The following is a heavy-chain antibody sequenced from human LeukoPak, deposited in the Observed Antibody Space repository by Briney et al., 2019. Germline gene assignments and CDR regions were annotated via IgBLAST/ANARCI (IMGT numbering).Heavy chain of an antibody. Sequence: SQTLSLTCTVSGGSISSGDYYWSWIRQPPGKGLEWIGYIYYSGSTYYNPSLKSRVTISVDTSKNQFSLKLSSVTAADTAVYYCARGGTGTTPAYYCMDVWGKGTTVTVSS. CDR1: GGSISSGDYY. CDR2: IYYSGST. V-gene: IGHV4-30-4*08. CDR3: ARGGTGTTPAYYCMDV. J-gene: IGHJ6*03. D-gene: IGHD1-1*01.